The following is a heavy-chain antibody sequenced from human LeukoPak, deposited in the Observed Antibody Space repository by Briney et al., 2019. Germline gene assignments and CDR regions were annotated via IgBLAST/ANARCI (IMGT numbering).Heavy chain of an antibody. V-gene: IGHV1-18*01. D-gene: IGHD2-21*02. Sequence: ASVKVSCKTSDYTFTNYGVSWVRQAPGQGLEWMGWISGYNGKTNYAQKLQGRVTMTTATPTTTAYMELRSLRSDDTAVYYCARYGGGDTWYAHFGMDVWGQGTTVIVTS. CDR3: ARYGGGDTWYAHFGMDV. CDR1: DYTFTNYG. J-gene: IGHJ6*02. CDR2: ISGYNGKT.